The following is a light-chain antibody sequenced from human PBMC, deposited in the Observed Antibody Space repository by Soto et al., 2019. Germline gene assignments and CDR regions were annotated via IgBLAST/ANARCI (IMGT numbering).Light chain of an antibody. V-gene: IGLV2-14*01. CDR1: SRDVGGYNY. J-gene: IGLJ1*01. Sequence: QSALTQPASVSGSPGQSITISCTGTSRDVGGYNYVSWYQQHPGKAPKLIIYEVSNRPSGVSNRFSGSKSGDTASLTISGLHAEDEADYYCSSYTSSSTLYVFGTGTTLTVL. CDR3: SSYTSSSTLYV. CDR2: EVS.